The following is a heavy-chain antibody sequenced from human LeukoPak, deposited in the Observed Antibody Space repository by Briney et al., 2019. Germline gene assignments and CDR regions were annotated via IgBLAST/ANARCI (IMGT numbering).Heavy chain of an antibody. CDR1: GFTFDDYG. CDR2: INWNGGST. D-gene: IGHD2-2*02. V-gene: IGHV3-20*04. CDR3: ARVGVEDIVVVPAAIRRTYYYYYMDV. J-gene: IGHJ6*03. Sequence: GGSLRLSCAASGFTFDDYGMSWVRQAPGKGLEWVSGINWNGGSTVYADSVKGRFTISRDNAKNSLYLQMNSLRAEDTALYYCARVGVEDIVVVPAAIRRTYYYYYMDVWGKGTTVTVSS.